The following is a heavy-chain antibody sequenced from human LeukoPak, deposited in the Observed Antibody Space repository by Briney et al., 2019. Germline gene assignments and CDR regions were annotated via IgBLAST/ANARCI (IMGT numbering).Heavy chain of an antibody. Sequence: GGSLRLSCAASGFTFSNYWMNWVRQAPGKGLEWVANIKRDGSEKYYVDSVKGRFTISRDNAKNSLYLQMNSLRAEDTAVYYCARVPGDYGYFDFWGQGILSPSPQ. CDR2: IKRDGSEK. CDR3: ARVPGDYGYFDF. D-gene: IGHD4-17*01. V-gene: IGHV3-7*03. CDR1: GFTFSNYW. J-gene: IGHJ4*02.